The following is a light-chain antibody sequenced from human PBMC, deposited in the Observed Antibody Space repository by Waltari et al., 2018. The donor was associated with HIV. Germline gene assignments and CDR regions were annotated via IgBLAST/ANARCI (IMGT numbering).Light chain of an antibody. CDR1: SLRSYY. CDR2: GKN. CDR3: NSRDSSGNHVV. J-gene: IGLJ2*01. V-gene: IGLV3-19*01. Sequence: SSELTQDPAVSVALGQTVRITCQGDSLRSYYASWYQQQPGQATVLVIYGKNNRPSCVPDRFSCSSSGNTTSLTITGAQAEDEADYYCNSRDSSGNHVVFGGGTKLTVL.